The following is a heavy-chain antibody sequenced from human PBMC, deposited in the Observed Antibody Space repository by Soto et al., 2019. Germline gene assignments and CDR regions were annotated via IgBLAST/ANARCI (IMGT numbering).Heavy chain of an antibody. Sequence: ASVKVSCKASGGTFSSYAISWVLQAPGQGLEWMGGIIPIFGTANYAQKFQGRVTITADESTSTAYMELSSLRSEDTAVYYCARPGLAVAGTDYWGPGTPVTGYS. D-gene: IGHD6-19*01. CDR3: ARPGLAVAGTDY. J-gene: IGHJ4*02. CDR1: GGTFSSYA. CDR2: IIPIFGTA. V-gene: IGHV1-69*13.